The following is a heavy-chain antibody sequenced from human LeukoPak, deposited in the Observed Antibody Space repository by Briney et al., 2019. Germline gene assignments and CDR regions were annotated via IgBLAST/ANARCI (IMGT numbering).Heavy chain of an antibody. V-gene: IGHV1-18*01. Sequence: ASVKVSCKASGYTFTSYGISWVRQAPGQGLEWMGWVSAYNVNTNYARKLQGRVTMTTDTSTSTAYMELRSLRSDDTAVYYCARDSIAVAGSTFDYWGQGTLVTVSS. J-gene: IGHJ4*02. CDR1: GYTFTSYG. D-gene: IGHD6-19*01. CDR3: ARDSIAVAGSTFDY. CDR2: VSAYNVNT.